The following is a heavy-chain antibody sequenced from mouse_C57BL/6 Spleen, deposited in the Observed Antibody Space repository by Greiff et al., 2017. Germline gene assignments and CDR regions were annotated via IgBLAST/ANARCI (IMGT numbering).Heavy chain of an antibody. D-gene: IGHD1-1*01. CDR3: ARLPTVGARGFAY. Sequence: QVQLKQPGAELVKPGASVKMSCKASGYTFTSYWITWVKQRPGQGLEWIGDIYPGSGSTNYNEKFKSKATLTVDTSSSTAYMQLSSLTSEDSAVYYCARLPTVGARGFAYWGQGTLVTVSA. CDR2: IYPGSGST. J-gene: IGHJ3*01. V-gene: IGHV1-55*01. CDR1: GYTFTSYW.